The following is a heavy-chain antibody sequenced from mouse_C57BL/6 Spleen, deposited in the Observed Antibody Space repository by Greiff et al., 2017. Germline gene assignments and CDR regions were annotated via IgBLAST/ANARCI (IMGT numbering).Heavy chain of an antibody. CDR2: IDPSDSYT. CDR3: ARRDGYYLMDY. D-gene: IGHD2-3*01. J-gene: IGHJ4*01. Sequence: VQLQESGAELVKPGASVKLSCKASGYTFTSYWMQWVKQRPGQGLEWIGEIDPSDSYTNYNQKFKGKATLTVDTSSSTAYMQLSSLTSEDSAVYYCARRDGYYLMDYWGQGTSVTVSS. CDR1: GYTFTSYW. V-gene: IGHV1-50*01.